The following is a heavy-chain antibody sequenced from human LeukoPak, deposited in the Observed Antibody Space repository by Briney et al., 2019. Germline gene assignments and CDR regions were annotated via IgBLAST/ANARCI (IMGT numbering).Heavy chain of an antibody. V-gene: IGHV3-7*01. CDR1: GFTFGNFW. CDR2: IKHDGSEK. Sequence: GGSLRLSCAASGFTFGNFWMTWVRQAPGKGLEWVANIKHDGSEKYYVDSVKGRFTISRDNAKNSLYLQMSSLRAEDTAVYYCARDAGRKDDYWGQGTRVTVSS. CDR3: ARDAGRKDDY. J-gene: IGHJ4*02.